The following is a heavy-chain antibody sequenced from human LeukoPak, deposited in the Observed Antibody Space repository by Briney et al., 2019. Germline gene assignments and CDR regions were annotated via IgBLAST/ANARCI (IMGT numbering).Heavy chain of an antibody. J-gene: IGHJ6*02. CDR2: ISYDGSNK. CDR1: GFTFSSYG. Sequence: GGSLRLSCAASGFTFSSYGMHWVRQAPGKGLESVAVISYDGSNKYYADSVKGRFTISRDNSKNTLYLQMNSLRAEDTAVYYCAKNQYYYYYGMDVWGQGTTVTVSS. V-gene: IGHV3-30*18. CDR3: AKNQYYYYYGMDV.